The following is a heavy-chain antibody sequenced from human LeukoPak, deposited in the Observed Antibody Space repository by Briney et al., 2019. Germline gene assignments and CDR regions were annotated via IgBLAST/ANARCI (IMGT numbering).Heavy chain of an antibody. CDR2: ISPNSDGT. J-gene: IGHJ4*02. CDR1: GYTFTGYY. Sequence: ASVKVSCKASGYTFTGYYMHWVRQAPGQGLEWMGWISPNSDGTNYAQKFQGRVTMTRDTSISTAYMELSRLRSDDTAVYYCANYVDTAMAIDYWGQGTLVTVSS. V-gene: IGHV1-2*02. D-gene: IGHD5-18*01. CDR3: ANYVDTAMAIDY.